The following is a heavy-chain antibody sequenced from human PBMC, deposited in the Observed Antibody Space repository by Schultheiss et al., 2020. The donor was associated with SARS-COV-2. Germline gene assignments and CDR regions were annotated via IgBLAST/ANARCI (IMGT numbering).Heavy chain of an antibody. CDR1: GFTFSSYW. CDR3: AKDTGQLWAYYFDY. CDR2: ISYDGSNK. D-gene: IGHD5-18*01. V-gene: IGHV3-30*18. Sequence: GESLKISCATSGFTFSSYWMSWVRQAPGKGLEWVAVISYDGSNKYYADSVKGRFTISRDNSKNTLYLQMNSLRAEDTAVFYCAKDTGQLWAYYFDYWGQGTLVTVSS. J-gene: IGHJ4*02.